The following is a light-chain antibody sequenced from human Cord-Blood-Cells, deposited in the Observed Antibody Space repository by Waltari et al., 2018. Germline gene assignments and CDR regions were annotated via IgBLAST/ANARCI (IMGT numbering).Light chain of an antibody. Sequence: QSALTQPASVSGSPGQSITISCTGTSSDVGGYNYVSWYQQHPGKAPKLMMYDVIHRPSGGSNRFSGSKSGNTAYLTISGLQAEDEADYFCSSYTSSSTYVFGAGTKVTGL. V-gene: IGLV2-14*03. J-gene: IGLJ1*01. CDR1: SSDVGGYNY. CDR2: DVI. CDR3: SSYTSSSTYV.